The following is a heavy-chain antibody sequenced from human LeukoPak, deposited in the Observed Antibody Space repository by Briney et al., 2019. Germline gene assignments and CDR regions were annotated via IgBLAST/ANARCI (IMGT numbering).Heavy chain of an antibody. CDR2: IKQDGSEK. J-gene: IGHJ4*02. CDR3: ARDSPERGYSYGPLDNYFDY. D-gene: IGHD5-18*01. Sequence: PGGSLRLSCVASGFTFSSYSMNWVRQAPGKGLEWVANIKQDGSEKYHVDSVKGRFTISRDNAKNSLYLQMNSLRAEDTAMYYCARDSPERGYSYGPLDNYFDYWGQGTLVTVSS. CDR1: GFTFSSYS. V-gene: IGHV3-7*01.